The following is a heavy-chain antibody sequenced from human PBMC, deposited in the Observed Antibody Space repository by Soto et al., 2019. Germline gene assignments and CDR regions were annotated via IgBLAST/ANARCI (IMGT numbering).Heavy chain of an antibody. J-gene: IGHJ4*02. CDR1: GFTFSSYG. Sequence: QVQLVESGGGVVQPGRSLRLSCAASGFTFSSYGMHWVRQAPGKGLEWVAVISYDGSNKYYADSVKGRFTISRDNSKNTRYLQMNSLRAEDTAVYYCAKDGYYYDSSGYYHAYYFDYWGQGTLVTVSS. CDR2: ISYDGSNK. D-gene: IGHD3-22*01. V-gene: IGHV3-30*18. CDR3: AKDGYYYDSSGYYHAYYFDY.